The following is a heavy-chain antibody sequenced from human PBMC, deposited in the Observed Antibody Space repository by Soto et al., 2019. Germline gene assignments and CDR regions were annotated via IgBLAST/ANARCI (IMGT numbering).Heavy chain of an antibody. CDR1: GFSLSTSGMC. CDR3: ARTQPRIDDCFNGMDV. J-gene: IGHJ6*02. CDR2: IDWDDDK. D-gene: IGHD2-21*02. V-gene: IGHV2-70*01. Sequence: SGPTLVNPTQTLTLTCTFSGFSLSTSGMCVSWIRQPPGKALEWLALIDWDDDKYYSTSLKTRLTISKDTSKNQVVLTMTNMDPVDTATYYCARTQPRIDDCFNGMDVWGQGTTVTVSS.